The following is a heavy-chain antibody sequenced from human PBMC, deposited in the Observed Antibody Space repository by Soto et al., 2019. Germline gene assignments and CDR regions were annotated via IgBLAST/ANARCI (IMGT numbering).Heavy chain of an antibody. D-gene: IGHD5-12*01. J-gene: IGHJ4*02. Sequence: QAQLQESGPGPVKPSETLSLICTVSDGSVSSGNYYWTWIRQPPGKGLEWIGYIHSSGSTLYNPSLKSRVTISVDRSMNQFSLKVRSVTAADTAVYYCVRDSLALFDSWGQGTLVTVSS. V-gene: IGHV4-61*01. CDR2: IHSSGST. CDR3: VRDSLALFDS. CDR1: DGSVSSGNYY.